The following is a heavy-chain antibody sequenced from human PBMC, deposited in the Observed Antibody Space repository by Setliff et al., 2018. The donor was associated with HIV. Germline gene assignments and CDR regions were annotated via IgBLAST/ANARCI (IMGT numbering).Heavy chain of an antibody. CDR3: ASGKGVRGVIITGGLDV. CDR2: INPNSGGT. D-gene: IGHD3-10*01. Sequence: ASVKVSCKASGYTFTGYYMHWVRQAPGQGLEWMGRINPNSGGTGYAQKFQGRVIMTRDTSISTAYMELSSLTPADTAVYYCASGKGVRGVIITGGLDVWGKGTTVTVSS. CDR1: GYTFTGYY. J-gene: IGHJ6*04. V-gene: IGHV1-2*06.